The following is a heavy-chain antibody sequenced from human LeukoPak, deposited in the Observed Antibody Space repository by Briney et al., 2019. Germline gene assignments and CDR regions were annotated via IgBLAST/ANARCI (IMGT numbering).Heavy chain of an antibody. CDR1: GGSISSYY. D-gene: IGHD3-3*02. Sequence: SETLSLTCTVSGGSISSYYWSWIRQPPGKGLEWIGDIYYSGSTNYNPSLKSRVTISVDTSKNQFSLKLSSVTAADTAVYYCARGAFLEWLFFFDYWGQGTLVTVSS. CDR3: ARGAFLEWLFFFDY. CDR2: IYYSGST. V-gene: IGHV4-59*01. J-gene: IGHJ4*02.